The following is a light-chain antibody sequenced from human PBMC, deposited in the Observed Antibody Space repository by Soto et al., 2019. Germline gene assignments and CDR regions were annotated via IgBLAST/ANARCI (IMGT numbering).Light chain of an antibody. CDR2: DAS. CDR1: QSVSSY. Sequence: EIVLTQSPATLSLSPGERATLSCRASQSVSSYLAWYQQKPGQAPRLLIYDASNRATGIPARFSGSGSGTDFTLTISSLEPEDFAVYYCQQRSNWPPYTCGQGTKLGSN. CDR3: QQRSNWPPYT. V-gene: IGKV3-11*01. J-gene: IGKJ2*01.